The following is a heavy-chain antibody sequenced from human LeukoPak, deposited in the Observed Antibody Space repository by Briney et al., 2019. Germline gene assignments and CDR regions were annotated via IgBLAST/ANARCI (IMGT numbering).Heavy chain of an antibody. Sequence: GASVKVSCKASGYTFTSYDISGVRQAPGQGLEWMGGIIPIFGTANYAQKFQGRVTITTDESTSTAYMELSSLRSEDTAVYYCARVDGSGSYISYWGQGTLVTVSS. D-gene: IGHD3-10*01. J-gene: IGHJ4*02. CDR1: GYTFTSYD. V-gene: IGHV1-69*05. CDR3: ARVDGSGSYISY. CDR2: IIPIFGTA.